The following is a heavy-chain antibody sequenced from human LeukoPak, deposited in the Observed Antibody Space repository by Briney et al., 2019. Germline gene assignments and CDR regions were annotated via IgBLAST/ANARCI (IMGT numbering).Heavy chain of an antibody. CDR1: GFTFSGSA. CDR3: TSPSGRGVQNWFDP. V-gene: IGHV3-73*01. CDR2: IRSKANSYAT. Sequence: GGSLRLSCAASGFTFSGSAMHWVRQASGKGLEWVGRIRSKANSYATAYAASVKGRFTISRDDSKNTAYLQKNSLKTEDTAVYYCTSPSGRGVQNWFDPWGQGTLVTVSS. J-gene: IGHJ5*02. D-gene: IGHD3-10*01.